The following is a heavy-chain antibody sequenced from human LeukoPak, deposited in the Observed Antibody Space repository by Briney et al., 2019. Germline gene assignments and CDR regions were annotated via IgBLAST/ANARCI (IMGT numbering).Heavy chain of an antibody. V-gene: IGHV3-23*01. D-gene: IGHD1-26*01. CDR1: GFAFRSYA. CDR3: AKEVGATMLGRLHY. CDR2: ISGSGDRT. Sequence: PGGSLRLSCAASGFAFRSYAMSWVRQAPGKGLEWVSGISGSGDRTYYAESVKGRFTISRDNSKNTLDVQMNSLRAEDTAVYYCAKEVGATMLGRLHYWGQGALVTVSS. J-gene: IGHJ4*02.